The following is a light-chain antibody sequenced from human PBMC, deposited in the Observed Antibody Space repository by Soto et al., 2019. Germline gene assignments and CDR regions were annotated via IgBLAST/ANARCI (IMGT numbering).Light chain of an antibody. CDR1: QGISSY. V-gene: IGKV1-8*01. CDR3: QQYYSYLQGLT. Sequence: AIRMTQSPSSLSASTGDRVTITCRASQGISSYLAWYQQKPGKAPKLLIYAASTLQSGVPSRFSGSGSGTDFTLTISCLQSEDFATYYCQQYYSYLQGLTFGGGTKVEIK. CDR2: AAS. J-gene: IGKJ4*01.